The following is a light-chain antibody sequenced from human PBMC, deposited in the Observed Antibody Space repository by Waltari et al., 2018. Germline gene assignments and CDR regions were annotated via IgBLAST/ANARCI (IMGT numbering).Light chain of an antibody. CDR3: QSADNTGDYVL. V-gene: IGLV3-25*03. CDR1: ALAKQF. J-gene: IGLJ3*02. Sequence: SSELTQPPSVSVSPGQTATIACSADALAKQFVYWYQQKPGQAPVLVMFRDTERPSGIPERFSGSGSGTTVTLTISGVQAEDEADYYCQSADNTGDYVLFGGWTKLTVL. CDR2: RDT.